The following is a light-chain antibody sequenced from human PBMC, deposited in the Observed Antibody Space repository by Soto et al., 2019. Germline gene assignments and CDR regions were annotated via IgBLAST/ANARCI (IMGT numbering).Light chain of an antibody. Sequence: EIVLTQSPATLSLSPGERATLSCRASQSVSSYLAWYQQKPGQAPRLLIYDASNRATGIPARFSGSGSGTDFTLTISSLEPEDSAVYYCQQRSNWPPFITFGQGTRLEIK. CDR1: QSVSSY. CDR3: QQRSNWPPFIT. V-gene: IGKV3-11*01. J-gene: IGKJ5*01. CDR2: DAS.